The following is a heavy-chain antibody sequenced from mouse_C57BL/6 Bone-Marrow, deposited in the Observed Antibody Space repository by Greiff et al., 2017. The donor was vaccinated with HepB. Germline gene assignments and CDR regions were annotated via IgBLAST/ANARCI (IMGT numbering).Heavy chain of an antibody. Sequence: QVQLKQSGAELVRPGTSVKLSCKASGYTFTSYWMHWVKQRPGQGLEWIGVIDPSDSYTNYNQKFKGKATLTVDTSSSTAYMQLSSLTSEDSAVYYCAIPLHYYGSSYYFDYWGQGTTLTVSS. CDR1: GYTFTSYW. CDR2: IDPSDSYT. D-gene: IGHD1-1*01. CDR3: AIPLHYYGSSYYFDY. J-gene: IGHJ2*01. V-gene: IGHV1-59*01.